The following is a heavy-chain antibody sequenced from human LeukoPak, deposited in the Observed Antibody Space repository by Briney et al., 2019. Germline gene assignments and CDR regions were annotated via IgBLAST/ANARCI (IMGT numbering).Heavy chain of an antibody. D-gene: IGHD6-13*01. V-gene: IGHV5-51*01. CDR3: ARHGGSSWFLGYNWFDP. J-gene: IGHJ5*02. CDR1: GYSFTSYW. Sequence: GESLKISCKGSGYSFTSYWIGWVRQMPGKGLEWMGIIYPGDSDTRYSPSFQGQVTISADKSISTAYLQWSSLKASDTAMYYCARHGGSSWFLGYNWFDPWGQGTLVAVSS. CDR2: IYPGDSDT.